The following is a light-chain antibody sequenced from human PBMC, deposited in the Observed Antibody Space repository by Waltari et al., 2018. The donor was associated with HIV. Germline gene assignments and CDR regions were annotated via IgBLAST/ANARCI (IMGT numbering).Light chain of an antibody. CDR3: QQYGSSPCT. Sequence: IVLTQSPATLSLSPGERATLSCRASQSISSGYLAWYQQRPGQPPRLLSYGASNRATGIPDRFSGSGSGTVFTLTITGMEPEDFAMYYCQQYGSSPCTFGLGTKLEI. J-gene: IGKJ2*02. CDR1: QSISSGY. CDR2: GAS. V-gene: IGKV3-20*01.